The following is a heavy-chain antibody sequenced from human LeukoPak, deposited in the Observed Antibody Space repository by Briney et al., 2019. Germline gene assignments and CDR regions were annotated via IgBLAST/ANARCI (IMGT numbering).Heavy chain of an antibody. D-gene: IGHD5-24*01. CDR1: GGSFSGYY. J-gene: IGHJ4*02. V-gene: IGHV4-34*01. Sequence: SETLSLTCAVYGGSFSGYYWSWIRQPPGKGLEWIGEINHSGSTNYNPSLKSRVTISLDTSKNQFSLKLSSVTAADTAVYYCARGKGWLQAYYFDYWGQGALVTVSS. CDR2: INHSGST. CDR3: ARGKGWLQAYYFDY.